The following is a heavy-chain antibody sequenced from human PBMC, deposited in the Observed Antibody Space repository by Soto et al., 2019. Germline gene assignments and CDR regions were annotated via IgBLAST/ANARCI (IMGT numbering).Heavy chain of an antibody. J-gene: IGHJ4*02. V-gene: IGHV2-70*01. CDR1: GFSLSTSGMC. CDR3: ARAPTPTEPIDY. Sequence: SGPTLVNPXQTLTLTCTFSGFSLSTSGMCVSWIRQPPGKALEWLALIDWDDDKYYSTSLKTRLTISKDTSKYQVVLTMTNMDPVDTATYYCARAPTPTEPIDYWGQGTLVTVSS. CDR2: IDWDDDK.